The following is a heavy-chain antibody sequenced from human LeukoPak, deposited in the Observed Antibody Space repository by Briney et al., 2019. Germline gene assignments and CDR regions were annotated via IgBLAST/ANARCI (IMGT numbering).Heavy chain of an antibody. Sequence: PGGSLRLSCAASGFTFSSYWMHWVRQAPGKGLVWVSRIKTGGSYASYAESVKSRFTVSRDNAKNTLYLQMNSLRAEDTAVYYCVRWQDIWGQGTMVTVSS. J-gene: IGHJ3*02. CDR2: IKTGGSYA. CDR3: VRWQDI. V-gene: IGHV3-74*01. CDR1: GFTFSSYW.